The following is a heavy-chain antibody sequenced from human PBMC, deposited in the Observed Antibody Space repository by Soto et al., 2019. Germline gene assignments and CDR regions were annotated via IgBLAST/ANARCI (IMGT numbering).Heavy chain of an antibody. D-gene: IGHD1-26*01. CDR3: TNSGVGATEYYYGMDV. V-gene: IGHV3-15*07. CDR2: IKSKTDGGTT. CDR1: GFTFSNAW. Sequence: GGSLRLSCAASGFTFSNAWMNWVRQAPGKGLEWVGRIKSKTDGGTTDYAAPVKGRFTISRDDSKNTLYLQMNSLKTEDTAVYYCTNSGVGATEYYYGMDVWGQGTTVTVSS. J-gene: IGHJ6*02.